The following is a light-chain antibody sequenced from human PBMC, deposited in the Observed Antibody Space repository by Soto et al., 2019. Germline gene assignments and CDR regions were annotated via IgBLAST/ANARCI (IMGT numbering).Light chain of an antibody. V-gene: IGKV3-20*01. J-gene: IGKJ2*01. Sequence: EIVLTQSPGTLSLSPGERATLSCRASQSVSSSYLAWYQQKPGQAPRLLLYGASSRATGIPDRFSGSGSGTDFTLSISRLEPEDFAVYYCQQYGSSQYTFGQGTKLEMK. CDR3: QQYGSSQYT. CDR2: GAS. CDR1: QSVSSSY.